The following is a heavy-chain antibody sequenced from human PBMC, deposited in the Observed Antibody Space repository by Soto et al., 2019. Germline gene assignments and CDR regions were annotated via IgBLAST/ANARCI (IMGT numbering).Heavy chain of an antibody. J-gene: IGHJ4*02. D-gene: IGHD6-19*01. CDR3: ASARQSGIAVETVDY. Sequence: PGGSLRLSCAASGFTFSSYAMHWVRQAPGKGLEWVAVISYDGSNKYYADSVKGRFTISRDNSKNTLYLQMNSLRAEDTAVYYCASARQSGIAVETVDYWGQGTLVTVSS. CDR1: GFTFSSYA. V-gene: IGHV3-30-3*01. CDR2: ISYDGSNK.